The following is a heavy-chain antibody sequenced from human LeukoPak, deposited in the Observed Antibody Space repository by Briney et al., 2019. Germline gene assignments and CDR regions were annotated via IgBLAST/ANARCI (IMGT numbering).Heavy chain of an antibody. CDR3: ARDHRDSSGWYGGQYYYYGMDV. D-gene: IGHD6-19*01. CDR2: IYYSGST. CDR1: GSGGSISNYY. J-gene: IGHJ6*02. Sequence: PSETLSLTCTVSGSGGSISNYYWSWIRQPPGKGLEWIGYIYYSGSTNHNPSLKSRVTMSVDTSKNQLSLKLSSVTAADTAVYYCARDHRDSSGWYGGQYYYYGMDVWGQGTTVTVSS. V-gene: IGHV4-59*01.